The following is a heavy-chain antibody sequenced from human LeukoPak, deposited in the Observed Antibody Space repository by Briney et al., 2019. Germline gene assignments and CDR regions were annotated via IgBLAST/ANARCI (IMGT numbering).Heavy chain of an antibody. CDR1: GGSISSYY. D-gene: IGHD6-13*01. J-gene: IGHJ4*02. V-gene: IGHV4-59*08. CDR3: ARRGIAAAGYDY. CDR2: IYYSGTT. Sequence: SETLSLTCTVSGGSISSYYWNWIRQPPGKGLEWIGYIYYSGTTNYNPSLKSRVTILVDTSKNQFSLNLSSVTAADTAVYYCARRGIAAAGYDYWGQGTLVTVSS.